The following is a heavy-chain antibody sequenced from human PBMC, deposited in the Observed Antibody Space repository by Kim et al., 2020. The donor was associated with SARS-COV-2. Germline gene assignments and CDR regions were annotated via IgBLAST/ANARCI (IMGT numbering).Heavy chain of an antibody. V-gene: IGHV3-74*01. Sequence: GRFTISRDNAKNTLYLQMNSLRAEDTAVYYCARVIRGVTGDYYYYYGMDVWGQGTTVTVSS. J-gene: IGHJ6*02. CDR3: ARVIRGVTGDYYYYYGMDV. D-gene: IGHD2-21*02.